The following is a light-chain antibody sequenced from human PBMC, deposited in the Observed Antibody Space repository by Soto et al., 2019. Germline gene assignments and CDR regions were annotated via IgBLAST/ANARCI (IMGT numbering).Light chain of an antibody. Sequence: EIVMTQSQATLSVSPGERGTLSCRASQSVSSNSAWYQQKPGQAPRLLIYGASTRATGIPARFSGSGSGTEFTLTISSLQSEDFAVYYCQQYNNWPITFGQGTRLEIK. CDR1: QSVSSN. J-gene: IGKJ5*01. CDR3: QQYNNWPIT. CDR2: GAS. V-gene: IGKV3-15*01.